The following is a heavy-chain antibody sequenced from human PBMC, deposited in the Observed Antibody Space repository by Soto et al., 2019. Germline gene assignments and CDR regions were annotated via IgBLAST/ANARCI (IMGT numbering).Heavy chain of an antibody. CDR2: IXGXGXIX. V-gene: IGHV3-23*01. CDR1: GFTFGTTD. J-gene: IGHJ5*02. D-gene: IGHD3-10*01. Sequence: PGGSLRLSCAASGFTFGTTDVSWVRQAPGEXLXWXXXIXGXGXIXXXXDSVKGRFTISRDNSRNTVYLQMNSLRGDDTALYYCVKNSGWFNTWGQGALVTVSS. CDR3: VKNSGWFNT.